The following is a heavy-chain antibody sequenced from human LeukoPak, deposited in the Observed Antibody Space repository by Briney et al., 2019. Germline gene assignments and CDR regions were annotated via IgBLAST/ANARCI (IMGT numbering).Heavy chain of an antibody. V-gene: IGHV5-51*01. J-gene: IGHJ4*02. CDR2: IYPGDSDT. D-gene: IGHD4-17*01. CDR3: ARHSSWSSVTTPFDY. Sequence: GESLKISCKGSGYSFTNYWIGWVRQMPGKGLEWMGIIYPGDSDTRYSPSFQGQVTISADKSVNTAYLQWSSLKASDTAMYYCARHSSWSSVTTPFDYWGQGTLVTVSS. CDR1: GYSFTNYW.